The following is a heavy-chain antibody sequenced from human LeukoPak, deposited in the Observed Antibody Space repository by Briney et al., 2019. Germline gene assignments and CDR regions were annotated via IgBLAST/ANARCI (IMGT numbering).Heavy chain of an antibody. D-gene: IGHD6-19*01. J-gene: IGHJ3*02. CDR3: ARQSGYSSGWYFGPRAFDI. CDR1: GGSISSYY. Sequence: PSETLSLTCTVSGGSISSYYWSWIRQPPGKGLEWIGYIYYSGSTNYNPSLKSRVTISVDTSKNQFSLKLSSVTAADTAVYYCARQSGYSSGWYFGPRAFDIWGQGTMVTVSS. V-gene: IGHV4-59*08. CDR2: IYYSGST.